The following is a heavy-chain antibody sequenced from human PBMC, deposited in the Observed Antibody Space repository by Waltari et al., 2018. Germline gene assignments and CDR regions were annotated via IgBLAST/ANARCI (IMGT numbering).Heavy chain of an antibody. D-gene: IGHD1-7*01. Sequence: QLQLQESGPGLVKPSETLSLTCNVSGDSISKTNYYWGWIRQPPGKGLEWIVSMYYSGSTYYNPSLKSRVTMSVDTSKNQFSLHLTSLTAADTALYYCARHLEGTTRGSLYYFDYRGQGLLVTVSS. CDR1: GDSISKTNYY. CDR2: MYYSGST. V-gene: IGHV4-39*01. J-gene: IGHJ4*02. CDR3: ARHLEGTTRGSLYYFDY.